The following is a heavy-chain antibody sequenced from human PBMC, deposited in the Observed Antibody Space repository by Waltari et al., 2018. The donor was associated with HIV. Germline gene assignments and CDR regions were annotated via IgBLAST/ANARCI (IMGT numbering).Heavy chain of an antibody. Sequence: EVQLVESGGGLVQPGRSLRLSCAASGFTFDDYAMHWVRQAPGKGLDWVSGISWNSGSIGYADSVKGRFTISRDNAKNSLYLQMNSLRAEDTALYYCAKDIAELNTALDYWGQGTLVTVSS. CDR2: ISWNSGSI. CDR3: AKDIAELNTALDY. D-gene: IGHD5-18*01. J-gene: IGHJ4*02. V-gene: IGHV3-9*01. CDR1: GFTFDDYA.